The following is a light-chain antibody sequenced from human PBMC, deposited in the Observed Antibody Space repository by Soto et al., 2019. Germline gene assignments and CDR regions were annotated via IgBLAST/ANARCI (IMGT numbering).Light chain of an antibody. Sequence: DIRMTPCPSILSASVGDRVTITCRASQSISSWLAWYQQKPGKAPKLLIYDASSLESGVPSRFSGSGSGTEFTLTISSLQPDDFATYYCQQYNSYSPTWTFGQGTKVDI. V-gene: IGKV1-5*01. CDR1: QSISSW. J-gene: IGKJ1*01. CDR2: DAS. CDR3: QQYNSYSPTWT.